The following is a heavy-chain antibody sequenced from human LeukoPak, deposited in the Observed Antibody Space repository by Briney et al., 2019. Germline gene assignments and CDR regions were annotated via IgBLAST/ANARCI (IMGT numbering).Heavy chain of an antibody. CDR2: IYPGDSDT. V-gene: IGHV5-51*01. CDR1: GYSFTSYW. D-gene: IGHD3-10*01. J-gene: IGHJ5*02. Sequence: RAGESLKISCKGSGYSFTSYWIGWLRQMPGKGLEWMGIIYPGDSDTRYSPSFQGQVTISADKSISTAYLQWSSLKASDTAMYYCARHANYPMAVRGRFDPWGQGTLVTVSS. CDR3: ARHANYPMAVRGRFDP.